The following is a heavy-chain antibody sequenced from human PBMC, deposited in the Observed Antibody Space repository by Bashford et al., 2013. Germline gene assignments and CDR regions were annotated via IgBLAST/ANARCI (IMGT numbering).Heavy chain of an antibody. CDR2: IVVGSGNT. CDR3: AADPLRGIDV. V-gene: IGHV1-58*01. D-gene: IGHD3-10*01. Sequence: WVRQAPGQRLEWIGCIVVGSGNTIYAQKFQERVTITRDKSASTAYMELSSLRSEDTAVYYCAADPLRGIDVWGQGTAVTVSS. J-gene: IGHJ6*02.